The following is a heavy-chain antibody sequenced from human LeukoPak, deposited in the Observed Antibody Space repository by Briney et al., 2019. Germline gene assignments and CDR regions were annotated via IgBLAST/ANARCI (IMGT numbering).Heavy chain of an antibody. CDR2: INLDGSET. J-gene: IGHJ4*02. D-gene: IGHD2-15*01. CDR1: GFIFSTYW. CDR3: ARDNVGSSPLDY. Sequence: GGSLRLSCSCSGFIFSTYWRSWLRQAPGKGLEWVANINLDGSETHYVDSVKGRFTISRDNAKKLLFLQMSGLRAEDTAVYYCARDNVGSSPLDYWGQGTLATVSS. V-gene: IGHV3-7*05.